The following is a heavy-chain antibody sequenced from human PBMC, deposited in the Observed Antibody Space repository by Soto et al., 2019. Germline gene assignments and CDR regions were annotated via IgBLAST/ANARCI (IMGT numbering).Heavy chain of an antibody. D-gene: IGHD3-10*01. Sequence: PSETLSLTCTVSGGSISSGDHYWSWIRQPPGKGLEWIGYIYYSGSTYYNPSLKSRVTISVDTSKNQFSLKLSSVTAADTAVYYCARVGGFGATTIDYWGQGTLVTVSS. J-gene: IGHJ4*02. CDR1: GGSISSGDHY. V-gene: IGHV4-30-4*01. CDR3: ARVGGFGATTIDY. CDR2: IYYSGST.